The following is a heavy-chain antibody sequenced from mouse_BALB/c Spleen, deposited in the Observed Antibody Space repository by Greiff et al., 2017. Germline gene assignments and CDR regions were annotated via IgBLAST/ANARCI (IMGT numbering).Heavy chain of an antibody. V-gene: IGHV1S81*02. Sequence: VQLQQSGAELVKPGASVKLSCKASGYTFTSYYMYWVKQRPGQGLEWIGEINPSNGGTNFNEKFKSKATLTVDKSSSTAYMQLSSLTSEDSAVYYCTRSGYRYPDYWGQGTTLTVSS. J-gene: IGHJ2*01. D-gene: IGHD2-14*01. CDR3: TRSGYRYPDY. CDR1: GYTFTSYY. CDR2: INPSNGGT.